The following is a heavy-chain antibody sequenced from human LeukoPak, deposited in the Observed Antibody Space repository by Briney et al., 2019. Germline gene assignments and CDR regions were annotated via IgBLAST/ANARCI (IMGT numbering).Heavy chain of an antibody. V-gene: IGHV3-15*01. CDR1: GFTFNNSW. D-gene: IGHD1-1*01. Sequence: PGGSLRLSCAASGFTFNNSWMSWVRQAPGKGLEWVGRINSKSDGGTLDDAVPGKVTFTIAREESKNTVYLQMNSLKTEDTAVYYCTTFLSGGTEAPWGQGALVTVSS. CDR3: TTFLSGGTEAP. J-gene: IGHJ5*02. CDR2: INSKSDGGTL.